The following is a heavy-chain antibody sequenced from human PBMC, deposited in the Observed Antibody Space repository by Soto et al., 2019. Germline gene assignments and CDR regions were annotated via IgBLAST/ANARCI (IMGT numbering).Heavy chain of an antibody. V-gene: IGHV1-2*04. Sequence: ASVKVSCKASRYTFISYDINWVRQATGQGLEWLGRINPKSGGTSTAQKFQGWVTMTTDTSISTASMELTRLTSDDTAIYYCARGDSTDCSNGVCSFFYNHDMDVWGQGTTVRVSS. CDR1: RYTFISYD. CDR3: ARGDSTDCSNGVCSFFYNHDMDV. D-gene: IGHD2-8*01. CDR2: INPKSGGT. J-gene: IGHJ6*02.